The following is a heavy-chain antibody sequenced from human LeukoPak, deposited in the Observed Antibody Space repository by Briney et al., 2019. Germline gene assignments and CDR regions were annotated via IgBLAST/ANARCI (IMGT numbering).Heavy chain of an antibody. D-gene: IGHD6-13*01. V-gene: IGHV3-30*18. CDR2: MSYDGSNK. CDR3: AKDQGARQTIAAAGTLDY. CDR1: GFTFSSYG. Sequence: PGGSLRLSCAASGFTFSSYGMHWVRQAPGKGLEWVAVMSYDGSNKYYADSVKGRFTISRDNSKNTLYLQMNSLRAEDTAVYYCAKDQGARQTIAAAGTLDYWGQGTLVTVSS. J-gene: IGHJ4*02.